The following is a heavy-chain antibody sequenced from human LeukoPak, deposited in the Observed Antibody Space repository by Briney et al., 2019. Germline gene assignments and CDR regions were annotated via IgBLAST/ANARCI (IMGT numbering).Heavy chain of an antibody. CDR1: GFTFSSYA. J-gene: IGHJ4*02. Sequence: PGGSLRLSCAASGFTFSSYAMHWVRQAPGKGLEWVAVISYDGSNKYYADSVKGRFTISRDNSRNTLYLQMNNLRAEDSAVYYCVKGAINRFDYWGQGTLVTVSS. CDR2: ISYDGSNK. CDR3: VKGAINRFDY. V-gene: IGHV3-30-3*02. D-gene: IGHD1-14*01.